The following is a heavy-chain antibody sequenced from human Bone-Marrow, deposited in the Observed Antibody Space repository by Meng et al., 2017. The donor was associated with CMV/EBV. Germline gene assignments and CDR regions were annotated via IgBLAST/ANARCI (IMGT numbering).Heavy chain of an antibody. CDR1: GFTFSSYS. Sequence: GESLKISCAASGFTFSSYSMNWVRQAPGKGLEWVSSISSSSSYIYYADSVKGRFTISRDNAKNSLYLQMNSLRAEDTAVYYCARDGYSSSWYYYYGMDVWGERTTVTVSS. CDR3: ARDGYSSSWYYYYGMDV. CDR2: ISSSSSYI. V-gene: IGHV3-21*01. J-gene: IGHJ6*04. D-gene: IGHD6-13*01.